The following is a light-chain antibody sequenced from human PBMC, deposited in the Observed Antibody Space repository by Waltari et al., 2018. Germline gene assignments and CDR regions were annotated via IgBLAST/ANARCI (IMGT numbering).Light chain of an antibody. CDR1: SSTIGDHT. Sequence: QSVLTQPPSASGTPGQRVTISCSGSSSTIGDHTITWYQQRPGTAPKRLIYSNNQRPPGVPGRFSGSKSGTSAYLAISGLQSEDEADYYGATWDSSLNGFYVFGTGTKVTVL. V-gene: IGLV1-44*01. CDR2: SNN. J-gene: IGLJ1*01. CDR3: ATWDSSLNGFYV.